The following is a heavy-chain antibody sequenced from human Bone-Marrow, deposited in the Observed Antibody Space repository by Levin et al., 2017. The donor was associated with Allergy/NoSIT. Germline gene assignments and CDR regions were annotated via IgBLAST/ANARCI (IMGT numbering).Heavy chain of an antibody. CDR1: GFTFSSYD. CDR3: ARVHRGAFDI. D-gene: IGHD1-26*01. V-gene: IGHV3-13*01. J-gene: IGHJ3*02. CDR2: INTAGDT. Sequence: HGESLKISCAASGFTFSSYDMHWVRQATGKGLAWVSGINTAGDTYYPDSVNGRFTISRENAKNSLYLQMNSLRAGDTAVYYCARVHRGAFDIWGQGTMVTVSS.